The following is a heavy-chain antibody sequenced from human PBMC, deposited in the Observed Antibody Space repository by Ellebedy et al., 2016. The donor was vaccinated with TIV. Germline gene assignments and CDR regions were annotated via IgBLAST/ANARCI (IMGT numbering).Heavy chain of an antibody. V-gene: IGHV4-39*01. CDR2: IYYSGST. Sequence: SETLSLXXPAPGASFASSSNYGAWSRRPPGKGLEWIGSIYYSGSTYYNPSLKSRVTISVDTSKNQFSLKLSSVTAADTAVYYCARHRSSGYYYSFDYWGQGTLVTVSS. CDR1: GASFASSSNY. CDR3: ARHRSSGYYYSFDY. J-gene: IGHJ4*02. D-gene: IGHD3-22*01.